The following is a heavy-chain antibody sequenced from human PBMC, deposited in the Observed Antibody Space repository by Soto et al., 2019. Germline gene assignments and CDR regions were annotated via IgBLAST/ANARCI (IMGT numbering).Heavy chain of an antibody. Sequence: QVQLVQSGAEVRKPGASVTVSCRSSGDSFNDYYIHWVRQAPGQGFEWMGWINPNGGVTKYAQKFQGWVSMTRDTSIRTVYMQLSRLRSDDTAVYYCARESVGATATLDYDYFYMDVWGTGTTVTVSS. D-gene: IGHD1-26*01. V-gene: IGHV1-2*04. CDR2: INPNGGVT. CDR3: ARESVGATATLDYDYFYMDV. J-gene: IGHJ6*03. CDR1: GDSFNDYY.